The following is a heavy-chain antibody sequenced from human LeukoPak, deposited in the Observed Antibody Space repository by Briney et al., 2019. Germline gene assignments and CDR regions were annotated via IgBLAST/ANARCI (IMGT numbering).Heavy chain of an antibody. Sequence: SETLSLTCTVSGGSIDSYYWSCIRQPAGKGLEWIGRIYSSGTSNYNPSLRSRVTMPVDTSRNQFSMKLSSVSAADTAVYYCARGPGSATGEAFDIWGQGTMVTVSS. V-gene: IGHV4-4*07. CDR1: GGSIDSYY. J-gene: IGHJ3*02. D-gene: IGHD1-14*01. CDR2: IYSSGTS. CDR3: ARGPGSATGEAFDI.